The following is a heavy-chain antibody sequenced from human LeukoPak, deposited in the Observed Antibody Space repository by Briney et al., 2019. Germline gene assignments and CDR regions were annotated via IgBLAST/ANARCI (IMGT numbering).Heavy chain of an antibody. V-gene: IGHV4-59*08. D-gene: IGHD6-13*01. J-gene: IGHJ5*02. Sequence: SETLSLTCTVSGDSISGYYWSWIRQPPGKGLEWIAYIYFSGSTNYTPSLKSRVTISVDTSKKQFSLKLSSVTAADTAVYYCARGGIAAAGIMNWFDPWGQGTLVTVSS. CDR1: GDSISGYY. CDR2: IYFSGST. CDR3: ARGGIAAAGIMNWFDP.